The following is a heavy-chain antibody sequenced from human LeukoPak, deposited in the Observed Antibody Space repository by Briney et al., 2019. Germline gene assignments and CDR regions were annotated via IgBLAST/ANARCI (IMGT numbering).Heavy chain of an antibody. V-gene: IGHV1-69*13. CDR1: GGTFSSYA. J-gene: IGHJ3*02. Sequence: ASVKVSCKASGGTFSSYAISWVRQAPGQGLEWMGGIIPIFGTANYAQKFQGRVTITADESTSTAYMELSSLRSGDTAVYYCAREGPDAFDIWGQGTMVTVSS. CDR3: AREGPDAFDI. CDR2: IIPIFGTA.